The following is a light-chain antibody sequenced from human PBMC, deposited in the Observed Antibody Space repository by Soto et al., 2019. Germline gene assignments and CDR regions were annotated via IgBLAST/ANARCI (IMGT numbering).Light chain of an antibody. J-gene: IGKJ4*01. Sequence: DIQMTQSTSTLSASVGDRVTITRRASQRVTTWLARYQQKPGQAPNLLIHDASTLEPGVPSRFRGSGSGTVFTLTISNLQPDDFATYYCQQYNSYPTFGGGTKVDIK. CDR3: QQYNSYPT. V-gene: IGKV1-5*01. CDR2: DAS. CDR1: QRVTTW.